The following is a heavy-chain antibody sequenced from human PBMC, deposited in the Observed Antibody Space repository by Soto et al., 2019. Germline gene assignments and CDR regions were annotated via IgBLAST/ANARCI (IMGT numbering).Heavy chain of an antibody. CDR1: GFTFSSYA. Sequence: EVPLLESGGGLVQPGGSLRLSCAASGFTFSSYAMSWVRQAPGKGLEWVSSISGSGGSTYYADSVKGRFTISRDNSKDTLYLQMSSLRAEDTAIYYCAKDQLGYGEYYFDYWGQGTLVTVSS. CDR3: AKDQLGYGEYYFDY. CDR2: ISGSGGST. J-gene: IGHJ4*02. V-gene: IGHV3-23*01. D-gene: IGHD5-18*01.